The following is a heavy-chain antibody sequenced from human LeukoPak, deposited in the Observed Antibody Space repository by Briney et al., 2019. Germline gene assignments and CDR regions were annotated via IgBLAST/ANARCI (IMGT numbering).Heavy chain of an antibody. J-gene: IGHJ4*02. D-gene: IGHD6-19*01. Sequence: GASVKVSCKASGYTFTSYGISWVRQAPGKGLEWMGCISGYNGKTNYAQKLQGRVTMTTDTSTSTVYMELRSLRSDDTAVYYCARDLKMGYSSGRYSWGTGSSNDYWGQGTLVTVSS. CDR1: GYTFTSYG. V-gene: IGHV1-18*01. CDR2: ISGYNGKT. CDR3: ARDLKMGYSSGRYSWGTGSSNDY.